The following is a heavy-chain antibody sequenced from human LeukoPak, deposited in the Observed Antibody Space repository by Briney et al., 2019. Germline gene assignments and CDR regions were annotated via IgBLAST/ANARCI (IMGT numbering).Heavy chain of an antibody. CDR3: AAVKLTIIYVTYFDY. Sequence: ASVKVSCKVSGYTLSELSMDWVRQAPGKGLEWRGGIDPENGETIYAQDFQGGVTMTEDTSTDTAYRELSSLTSEDTAVYYCAAVKLTIIYVTYFDYWGQGTLVTVSS. V-gene: IGHV1-24*01. D-gene: IGHD3-10*01. J-gene: IGHJ4*02. CDR1: GYTLSELS. CDR2: IDPENGET.